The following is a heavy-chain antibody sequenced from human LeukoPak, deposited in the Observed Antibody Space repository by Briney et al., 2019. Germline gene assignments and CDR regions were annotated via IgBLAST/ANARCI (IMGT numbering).Heavy chain of an antibody. V-gene: IGHV3-48*03. D-gene: IGHD4-17*01. CDR2: ISSSGSTI. Sequence: GGSLRLSCAASGFTFSSYEMTWVRQAPGKGLEWVSYISSSGSTIYYADSVKGRFTISRDNAKNSLYLQMNSLRAEDTAVYYCARSAGGYGDYFDYWGQGTLVTVSS. CDR3: ARSAGGYGDYFDY. CDR1: GFTFSSYE. J-gene: IGHJ4*02.